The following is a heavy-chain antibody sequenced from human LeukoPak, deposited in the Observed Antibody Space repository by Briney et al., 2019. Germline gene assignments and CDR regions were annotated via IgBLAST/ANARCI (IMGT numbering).Heavy chain of an antibody. V-gene: IGHV3-74*01. D-gene: IGHD3-16*01. CDR1: GFTFSSYW. CDR2: ISPDGSSR. CDR3: ARGIQGHYGFGD. Sequence: PGGSLRLSCAASGFTFSSYWMHGVRQAPGKGRVWVSRISPDGSSRNYADSVEGRFTISRDSARSTFYLQMNSLTVEDTAVYYCARGIQGHYGFGDWGQGTLVTVSS. J-gene: IGHJ4*02.